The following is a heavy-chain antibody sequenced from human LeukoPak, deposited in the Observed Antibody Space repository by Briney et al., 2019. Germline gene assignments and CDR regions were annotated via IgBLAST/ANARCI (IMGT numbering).Heavy chain of an antibody. J-gene: IGHJ5*02. CDR3: ARASNDYSPPFDP. Sequence: GGSLRLSCAASGFTVSSNYMSWVRQAPGKGLEWVSVIYSGGSTYYADSVKGRFTISGDNSKNTLYLQMNSLRAEDTAVYYCARASNDYSPPFDPWGQGTLVTVSS. CDR2: IYSGGST. CDR1: GFTVSSNY. V-gene: IGHV3-53*01. D-gene: IGHD4-11*01.